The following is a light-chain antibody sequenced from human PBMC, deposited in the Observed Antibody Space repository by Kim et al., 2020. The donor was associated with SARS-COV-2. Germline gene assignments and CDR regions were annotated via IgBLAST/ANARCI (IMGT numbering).Light chain of an antibody. CDR1: SSDVGGYNY. V-gene: IGLV2-14*03. CDR2: DVG. CDR3: SSHSSSNTRV. Sequence: QSALAQPASVSGSPGQSITISCTGTSSDVGGYNYVSWYQQHPGKAPKLMIYDVGNRPSGVSNRFSGSKSGNTASLTISGLQAEDEADYYCSSHSSSNTRVFGGGTKLPVL. J-gene: IGLJ3*02.